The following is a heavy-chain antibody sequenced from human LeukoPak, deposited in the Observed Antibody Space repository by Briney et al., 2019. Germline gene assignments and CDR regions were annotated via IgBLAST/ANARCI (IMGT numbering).Heavy chain of an antibody. CDR3: AKAHYSVAAAGMSDD. D-gene: IGHD6-13*01. V-gene: IGHV1-18*01. CDR2: ISAYNGNT. CDR1: GYTFTSYG. Sequence: ASVKVSCKASGYTFTSYGINWVRQAPGQGLEWMGWISAYNGNTNYAQKVQGRVTITTDTSTSTAYMELRSLRSDDTAVYYCAKAHYSVAAAGMSDDWGQGTLVTVSS. J-gene: IGHJ4*02.